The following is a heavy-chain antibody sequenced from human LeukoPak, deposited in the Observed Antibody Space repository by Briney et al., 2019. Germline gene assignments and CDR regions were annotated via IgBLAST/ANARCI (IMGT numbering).Heavy chain of an antibody. J-gene: IGHJ4*02. D-gene: IGHD3-16*01. CDR2: RWYDGSNK. CDR1: GFTFSSYG. Sequence: PGGSLRLSCAASGFTFSSYGMHWVRQAPGKGLEWVAVRWYDGSNKYYVDSVKGRFTISRDNSKNTLYLQMNSLRAEDTAVYYCARDLGGSLDYWGQGTLVTVSS. V-gene: IGHV3-33*01. CDR3: ARDLGGSLDY.